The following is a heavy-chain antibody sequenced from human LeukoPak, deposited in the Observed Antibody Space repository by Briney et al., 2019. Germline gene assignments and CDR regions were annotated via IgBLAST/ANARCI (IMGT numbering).Heavy chain of an antibody. V-gene: IGHV3-7*01. CDR1: GFTFSSYW. CDR2: IRQDGGEK. CDR3: ARSDGVTGIKTYYYYYMDV. D-gene: IGHD1-1*01. Sequence: GGSLRLSCAASGFTFSSYWMSWVRQAPGKGLEWVANIRQDGGEKYYADSVKSRFTISRDNAKNSLYLQMNSLRAEDTAVFYCARSDGVTGIKTYYYYYMDVWGKGTTVTVSS. J-gene: IGHJ6*03.